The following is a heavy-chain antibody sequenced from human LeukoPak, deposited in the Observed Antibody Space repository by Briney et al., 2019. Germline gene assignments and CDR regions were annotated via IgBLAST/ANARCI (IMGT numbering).Heavy chain of an antibody. J-gene: IGHJ4*02. D-gene: IGHD6-13*01. CDR3: ARIGYSSSCFDY. Sequence: GGSLRLSCAASGFIFTNYWMSWVRQAPGKGLEWVANIKQDGSVKYYVDSVKGRFTISRDNAKSSVYLQINSLRVEDTAVYYCARIGYSSSCFDYWGQGTLATVSS. V-gene: IGHV3-7*03. CDR2: IKQDGSVK. CDR1: GFIFTNYW.